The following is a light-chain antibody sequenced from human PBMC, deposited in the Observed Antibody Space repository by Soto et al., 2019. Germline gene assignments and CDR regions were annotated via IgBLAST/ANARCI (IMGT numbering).Light chain of an antibody. CDR3: QQRYNWPNT. V-gene: IGKV3-11*01. J-gene: IGKJ2*01. CDR2: DVS. Sequence: EIVLTQSPATLYLSPGERATLSCRASQSIGTYLAWYQHIPGQAPRLLIYDVSNRATGIPARFSGSGPGTDFTLTISSPGPEDFSVYYCQQRYNWPNTFGQGTKLEIK. CDR1: QSIGTY.